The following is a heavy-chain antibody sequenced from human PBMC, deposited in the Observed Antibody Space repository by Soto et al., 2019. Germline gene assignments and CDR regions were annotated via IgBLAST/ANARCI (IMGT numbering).Heavy chain of an antibody. CDR3: ARSTGYENNNFYYFDY. CDR2: ISPYIGQA. Sequence: QVPLVQSGPEVKRPGASVKVSCEVSGYRFGDYGISWVRQAPGQGLQWLGWISPYIGQAFYIKTFQDRLTMTTDTSTSTVYMDLKSLTSDDTAIYYCARSTGYENNNFYYFDYWGQGALVTVSS. D-gene: IGHD1-1*01. V-gene: IGHV1-18*01. J-gene: IGHJ4*02. CDR1: GYRFGDYG.